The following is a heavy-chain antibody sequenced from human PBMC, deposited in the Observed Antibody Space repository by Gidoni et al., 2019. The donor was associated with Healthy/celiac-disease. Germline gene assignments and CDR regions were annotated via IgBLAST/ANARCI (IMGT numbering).Heavy chain of an antibody. J-gene: IGHJ5*02. CDR2: IIPILGIA. CDR3: ARMKRITMVRGVMGTGWFDP. Sequence: QVQLVQSGAVVKKPGSSVKVSCKASGGTFSSYAISWVRQAPGQGLEWMGRIIPILGIANYAQKFQGRVTITADKSTSTAYMELSSLRSEDTAVYYCARMKRITMVRGVMGTGWFDPWGQGTLVTVSS. V-gene: IGHV1-69*04. D-gene: IGHD3-10*01. CDR1: GGTFSSYA.